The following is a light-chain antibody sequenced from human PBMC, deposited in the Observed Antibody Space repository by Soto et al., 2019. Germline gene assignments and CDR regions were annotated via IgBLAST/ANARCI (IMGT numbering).Light chain of an antibody. V-gene: IGLV6-57*01. CDR1: SGSIASNY. J-gene: IGLJ2*01. CDR2: DDN. CDR3: RSYDSSNPVV. Sequence: NFMLTQPHSVSESPGKTVTISCTRSSGSIASNYVQWYQQRPGSSPTTVIYDDNQRPSGVPDRFSGSIDSSSNSASLTISGLKTEDEADYYCRSYDSSNPVVFGGGTKRPS.